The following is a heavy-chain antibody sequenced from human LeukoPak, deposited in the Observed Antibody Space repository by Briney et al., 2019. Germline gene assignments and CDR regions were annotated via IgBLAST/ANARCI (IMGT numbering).Heavy chain of an antibody. J-gene: IGHJ4*02. CDR1: GGSVNSGTYY. CDR3: ASRGSWAYSSADY. D-gene: IGHD6-19*01. Sequence: SETLSLTCTVSGGSVNSGTYYWSWIRQPPGKGLEWIGNIYYSGSAYYNPSLKSRVTMSVDTSKNQFSLKLSSVTAADTAVYYCASRGSWAYSSADYWGQGTLVTVSS. V-gene: IGHV4-39*07. CDR2: IYYSGSA.